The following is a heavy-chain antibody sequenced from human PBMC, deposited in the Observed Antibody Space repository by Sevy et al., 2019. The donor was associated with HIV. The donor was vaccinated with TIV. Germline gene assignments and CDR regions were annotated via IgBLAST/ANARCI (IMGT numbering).Heavy chain of an antibody. CDR1: GFTFSSYG. CDR3: AREAGYCSGGSCYGVTNYFDY. CDR2: IWYDGSNK. J-gene: IGHJ4*02. Sequence: GGSLSLSCAASGFTFSSYGMHWVRQAPGKGLEWVAVIWYDGSNKYYADSVKGRFTISRDNSKITLYLQMSSLRAEDTAVYFCAREAGYCSGGSCYGVTNYFDYWGQGTLVPVSS. D-gene: IGHD2-15*01. V-gene: IGHV3-33*01.